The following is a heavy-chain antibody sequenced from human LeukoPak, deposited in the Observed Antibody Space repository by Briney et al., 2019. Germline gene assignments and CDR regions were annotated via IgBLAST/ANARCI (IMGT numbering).Heavy chain of an antibody. D-gene: IGHD3-10*01. V-gene: IGHV4-59*01. CDR2: IYYTGGT. J-gene: IGHJ3*02. CDR1: GGSISPYY. Sequence: SETLSLTCTVSGGSISPYYWSWLRQPPGKGLEWIGYIYYTGGTYYNPSLKSRVTISVDTSKNQYSLKLTSVTAADTAVYYCARAYYYGSGTFDIWGQGTMVTVSS. CDR3: ARAYYYGSGTFDI.